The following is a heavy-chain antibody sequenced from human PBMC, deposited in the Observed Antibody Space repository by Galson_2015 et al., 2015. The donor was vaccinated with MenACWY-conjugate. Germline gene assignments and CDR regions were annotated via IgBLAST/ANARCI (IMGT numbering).Heavy chain of an antibody. J-gene: IGHJ4*02. Sequence: SLRLSCAASGFTFSIYSMSWVRQAPGKGLEWVSYITNSGNSIYYGDSVKGRFTISRDNSKNTLYLQMNSLRAEDTALYYCAKDLGIAAAGTVYWGQGTLVTVSS. CDR3: AKDLGIAAAGTVY. D-gene: IGHD6-13*01. V-gene: IGHV3-48*01. CDR1: GFTFSIYS. CDR2: ITNSGNSI.